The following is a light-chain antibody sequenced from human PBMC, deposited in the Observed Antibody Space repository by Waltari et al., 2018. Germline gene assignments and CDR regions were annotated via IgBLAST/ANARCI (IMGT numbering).Light chain of an antibody. CDR2: LNSDGTH. CDR1: SGHTNYA. Sequence: QVVLTQSPSASASLGASVKLTCTLSSGHTNYAIAWHQQQPEKGPRFLMILNSDGTHKTGDGIPDRFSGSSSGAERYLTITSLRSEDEADYYCQAWGTGTKRMFGGGTKLTVL. J-gene: IGLJ3*02. V-gene: IGLV4-69*01. CDR3: QAWGTGTKRM.